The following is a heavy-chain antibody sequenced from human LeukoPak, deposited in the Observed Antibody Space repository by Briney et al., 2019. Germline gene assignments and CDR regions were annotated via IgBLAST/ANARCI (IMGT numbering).Heavy chain of an antibody. D-gene: IGHD2-8*02. V-gene: IGHV3-30*18. CDR2: ISYDGSNK. J-gene: IGHJ3*02. CDR1: GFTFSSYG. Sequence: GGSLRLSCAASGFTFSSYGMHWVRQAPGKGLEWVAVISYDGSNKYYADSVKGRFTISRDNSKNTLYLQMNSLRAEDTAVYYCAKDMRVLARALNAFDIWGQGTMVTVSS. CDR3: AKDMRVLARALNAFDI.